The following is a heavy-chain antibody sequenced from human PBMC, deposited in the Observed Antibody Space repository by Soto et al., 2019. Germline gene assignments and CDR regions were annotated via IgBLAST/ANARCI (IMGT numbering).Heavy chain of an antibody. CDR2: IYHSGST. D-gene: IGHD6-6*01. J-gene: IGHJ6*02. CDR1: GGSISSSNW. CDR3: ARWRYSSSSGPYYYYGMGV. V-gene: IGHV4-4*02. Sequence: SETLSLICAVSGGSISSSNWWSWVRQPPGKGLEWIGEIYHSGSTNYNPSLKSRVTISVDKSKNQFSLKLSSVTAADTAVYYCARWRYSSSSGPYYYYGMGVWGQGTTVTVSS.